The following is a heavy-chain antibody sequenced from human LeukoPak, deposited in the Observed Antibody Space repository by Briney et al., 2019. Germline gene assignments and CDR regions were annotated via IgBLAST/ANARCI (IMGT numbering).Heavy chain of an antibody. CDR1: GFTFSSHA. D-gene: IGHD3-10*01. CDR3: ARGRYYGMDV. CDR2: ISGSGGST. V-gene: IGHV3-23*01. Sequence: AGGSLRLSCTASGFTFSSHAMSWVRQAPGKGLEWVSAISGSGGSTYYADSVKGRFTISRDNAKNTLYLQMNSLRAEDTAVYYCARGRYYGMDVWGQGTTVTVSS. J-gene: IGHJ6*02.